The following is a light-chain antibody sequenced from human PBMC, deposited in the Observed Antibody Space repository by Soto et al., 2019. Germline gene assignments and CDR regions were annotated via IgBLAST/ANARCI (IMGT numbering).Light chain of an antibody. J-gene: IGKJ1*01. V-gene: IGKV1-5*03. Sequence: DIKRTQAPSTLSASVGDIVTITCGASQSISSWLAWYQQKPGKAPKLLIYKASSLESGVPSRFSGSGSGTEFTLTISSLQPDDFATYYCQQYNSYPWTFGQGTKVDIK. CDR1: QSISSW. CDR2: KAS. CDR3: QQYNSYPWT.